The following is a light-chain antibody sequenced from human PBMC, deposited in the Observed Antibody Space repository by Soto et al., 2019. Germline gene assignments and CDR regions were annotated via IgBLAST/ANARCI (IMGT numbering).Light chain of an antibody. CDR2: KVS. Sequence: DVVITQHTLSLPVTLGQPASISCRSSESLVYSDGNIYLFWFQQRPGQSPRRLISKVSDRDSGVPDRFSGSGSGTHFTLKISRVEAEDVGIYYCRQVTYLPPITFCQGT. V-gene: IGKV2-30*01. CDR3: RQVTYLPPIT. CDR1: ESLVYSDGNIY. J-gene: IGKJ5*01.